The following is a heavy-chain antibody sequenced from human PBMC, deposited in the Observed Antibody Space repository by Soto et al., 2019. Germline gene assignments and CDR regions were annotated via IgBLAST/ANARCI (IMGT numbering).Heavy chain of an antibody. CDR1: GGSFSGYY. J-gene: IGHJ5*02. CDR3: EGYCSGGSCLNWFDP. V-gene: IGHV4-34*01. D-gene: IGHD2-15*01. CDR2: INHSGST. Sequence: SETLSLTCAVYGGSFSGYYWSWIRQPPGKGLEWIGEINHSGSTNYNPSLKSRVTISVDTSKNQFSLKLSSVTAADTAVYYCEGYCSGGSCLNWFDPWGQGTLVTVSS.